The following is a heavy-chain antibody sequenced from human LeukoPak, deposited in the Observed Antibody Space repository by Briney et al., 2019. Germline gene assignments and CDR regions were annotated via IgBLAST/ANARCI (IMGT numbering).Heavy chain of an antibody. J-gene: IGHJ4*02. D-gene: IGHD3-22*01. CDR1: GFTFSSYS. Sequence: GGSLRLSCAASGFTFSSYSMNWVRQAPGKGLEWVSSISSSSSYIYYADSVKGRLTISRDNSRNTVYMQMSSLRTEDTDVYYFARDARGLTTYDRSARDSFDCWGQGTLVTVSS. CDR2: ISSSSSYI. V-gene: IGHV3-21*04. CDR3: ARDARGLTTYDRSARDSFDC.